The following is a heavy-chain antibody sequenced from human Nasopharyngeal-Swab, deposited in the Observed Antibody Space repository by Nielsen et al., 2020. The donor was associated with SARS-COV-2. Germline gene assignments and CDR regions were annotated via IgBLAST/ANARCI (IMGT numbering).Heavy chain of an antibody. CDR2: MNSDGSST. CDR1: GFTFSWHW. Sequence: GESLKISCAASGFTFSWHWMHWVRQAPGKGLVWVSRMNSDGSSTTYADSVKGRFTISRDNAKNTLYLQMNSLRAEDRAVYYCARGGRNSYGYVDPWGQGTLVTVSS. V-gene: IGHV3-74*01. CDR3: ARGGRNSYGYVDP. D-gene: IGHD5-18*01. J-gene: IGHJ5*02.